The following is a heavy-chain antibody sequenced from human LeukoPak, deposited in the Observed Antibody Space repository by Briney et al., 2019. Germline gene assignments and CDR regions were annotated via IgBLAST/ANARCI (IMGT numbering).Heavy chain of an antibody. CDR1: GGSISSYY. Sequence: SETLSLTCTVFGGSISSYYWSWIRQPPGKGPEWIGHIYSSGSTNYNPSLKSRVTISVDTSKNQFSLKLSSVTAADTAVYYCARNYDSSGYTAFGYWGRGTLLTVSS. V-gene: IGHV4-59*01. D-gene: IGHD3-22*01. J-gene: IGHJ4*02. CDR2: IYSSGST. CDR3: ARNYDSSGYTAFGY.